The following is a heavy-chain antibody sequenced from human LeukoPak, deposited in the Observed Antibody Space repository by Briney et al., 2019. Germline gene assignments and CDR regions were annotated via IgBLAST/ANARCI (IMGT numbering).Heavy chain of an antibody. D-gene: IGHD3-10*01. CDR3: ARAAAAARGVNYFDY. J-gene: IGHJ4*02. V-gene: IGHV3-48*01. Sequence: GGSLRLSCAASGFTFNIYSMNWVRQAPGKGLEWVSYISSNSRTMYYADSVKGRFTISRENAKNSLYLQMNSLRAGDTAVYYCARAAAAARGVNYFDYWGQGTLVTVS. CDR2: ISSNSRTM. CDR1: GFTFNIYS.